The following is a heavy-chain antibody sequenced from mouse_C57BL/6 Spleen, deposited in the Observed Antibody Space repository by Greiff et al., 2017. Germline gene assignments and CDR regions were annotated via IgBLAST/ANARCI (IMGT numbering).Heavy chain of an antibody. CDR2: IWRGGST. V-gene: IGHV2-5*01. D-gene: IGHD2-4*01. CDR3: AKKRYDYDGGAMDY. CDR1: GFSFTSYG. Sequence: QVQLKESGPGLVQPSQSLSITCTVSGFSFTSYGVHWVRQSPGKGLEWLGVIWRGGSTDYNAAFMSRLSSTKDNSKIQVFFKMNSLQADDTAIYYCAKKRYDYDGGAMDYWGQGTSVTVSS. J-gene: IGHJ4*01.